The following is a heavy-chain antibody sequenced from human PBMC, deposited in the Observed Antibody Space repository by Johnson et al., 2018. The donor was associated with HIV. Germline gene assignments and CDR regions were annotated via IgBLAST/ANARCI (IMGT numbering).Heavy chain of an antibody. CDR1: GFTFSDYY. V-gene: IGHV3-11*01. J-gene: IGHJ3*02. CDR3: AKVFKVRVAGAFDI. CDR2: ISSSGSTI. Sequence: VQLVESGGGLVKPGGSLRLSCAASGFTFSDYYMSWIRQAPGKGLEWVSYISSSGSTIYYADSVKGRFTISRDNSKNTLYLQMNSLRADDTALYYCAKVFKVRVAGAFDIWGQGTMVTVS. D-gene: IGHD6-19*01.